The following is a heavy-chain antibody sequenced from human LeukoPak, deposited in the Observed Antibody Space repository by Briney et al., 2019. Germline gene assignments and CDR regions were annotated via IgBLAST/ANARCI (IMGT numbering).Heavy chain of an antibody. D-gene: IGHD3-22*01. Sequence: QPGGSLRLSCAASGFTFSSYSMNWVRQAPGKGLEWVSYISSSSSTIYYADSVKGRFTISRDNAKNSLYLQMNSLRADDTAVYYCARHAGGYYDSRGYDYWGQGTLVTVSS. CDR1: GFTFSSYS. V-gene: IGHV3-48*01. CDR2: ISSSSSTI. J-gene: IGHJ4*02. CDR3: ARHAGGYYDSRGYDY.